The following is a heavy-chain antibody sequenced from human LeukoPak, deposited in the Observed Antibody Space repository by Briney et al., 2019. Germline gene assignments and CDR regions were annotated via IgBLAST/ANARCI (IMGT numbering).Heavy chain of an antibody. CDR1: GFTFNSYA. V-gene: IGHV3-64D*06. Sequence: GGSLRLSCSASGFTFNSYAMHWVRQAPGKGLEYVSGISSHGGITYYADSVKGRFTISRDNSKNTLYLQMSSLRAEDTAVYYCAREYSGYDWGQGTLVTVSS. CDR2: ISSHGGIT. J-gene: IGHJ4*02. CDR3: AREYSGYD. D-gene: IGHD5-12*01.